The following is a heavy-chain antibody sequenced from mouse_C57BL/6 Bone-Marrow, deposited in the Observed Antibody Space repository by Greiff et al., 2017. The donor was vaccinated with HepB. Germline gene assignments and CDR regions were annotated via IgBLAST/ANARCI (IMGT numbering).Heavy chain of an antibody. J-gene: IGHJ4*01. Sequence: EVKLMESGGGLVQSGRSLRLSCATSGFTFSDFYMEWVRQAPGKGLEWIAASRNKANDYTTEYSASVKGRFIVSRDTSQSILYLQMNALRAEDTAIYYCARDPLRWGAMDYWGQGTSVTVSS. D-gene: IGHD1-1*01. CDR2: SRNKANDYTT. V-gene: IGHV7-1*01. CDR3: ARDPLRWGAMDY. CDR1: GFTFSDFY.